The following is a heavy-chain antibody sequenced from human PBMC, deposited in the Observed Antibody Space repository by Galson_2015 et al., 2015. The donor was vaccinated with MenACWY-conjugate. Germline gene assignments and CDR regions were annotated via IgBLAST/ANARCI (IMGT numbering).Heavy chain of an antibody. V-gene: IGHV3-74*01. D-gene: IGHD2-21*01. Sequence: SLRLSCAASGFTFSRYWMHWVRQIPGKGLVWVSRISGDAGSSYYADSVRGRFTISRDNAKNTLYLQMNSLKVEDSAVYYCASSEIVSSWGRGALVTVSS. CDR3: ASSEIVSS. J-gene: IGHJ5*02. CDR2: ISGDAGSS. CDR1: GFTFSRYW.